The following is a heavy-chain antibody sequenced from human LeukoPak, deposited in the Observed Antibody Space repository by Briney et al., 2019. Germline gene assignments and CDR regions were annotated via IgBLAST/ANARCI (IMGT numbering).Heavy chain of an antibody. V-gene: IGHV3-20*04. D-gene: IGHD3-10*01. CDR1: GFTFDDYG. CDR2: INWNGGST. J-gene: IGHJ3*02. CDR3: ARDSHTYYYGLGSYVAFDI. Sequence: PGGSLRLSCEASGFTFDDYGMSWVRQAPGQGLEWVSGINWNGGSTGYADSVKGRFTISRDNAKNSLYLQMNSLRAEDTALYYCARDSHTYYYGLGSYVAFDIWGQGTMVTVSS.